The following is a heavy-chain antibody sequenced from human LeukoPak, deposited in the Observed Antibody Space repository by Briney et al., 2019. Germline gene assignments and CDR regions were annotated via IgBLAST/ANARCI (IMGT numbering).Heavy chain of an antibody. CDR1: GFTFSSYG. V-gene: IGHV3-30*02. J-gene: IGHJ6*03. CDR3: AKEGPSSGDFLAYYYYMDV. D-gene: IGHD2-21*02. CDR2: IRYDGSNK. Sequence: PGGSLRLSCAASGFTFSSYGMHWVRQAPGKGLEWVAFIRYDGSNKYYADSVKGRFTISRDNSKNTLYLQMNSLRAEDTAVYYCAKEGPSSGDFLAYYYYMDVWGKGTTVTISS.